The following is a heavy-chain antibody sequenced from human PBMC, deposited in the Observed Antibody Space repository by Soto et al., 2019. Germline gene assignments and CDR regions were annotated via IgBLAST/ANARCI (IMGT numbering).Heavy chain of an antibody. J-gene: IGHJ4*02. V-gene: IGHV4-31*03. CDR1: GGSISSGGYY. CDR2: IYYSGST. D-gene: IGHD3-22*01. Sequence: SETLSLTCTVSGGSISSGGYYWSWIRQHPGKGLEWIGYIYYSGSTYYNPSLKSRVTISVDTSKNQFSLKLSSVTAADTAVYYRARGPRDYDSSGFKYYFDYWGQGTLVTVSS. CDR3: ARGPRDYDSSGFKYYFDY.